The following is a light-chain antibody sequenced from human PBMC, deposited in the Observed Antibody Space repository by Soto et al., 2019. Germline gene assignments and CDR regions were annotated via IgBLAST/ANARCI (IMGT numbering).Light chain of an antibody. J-gene: IGKJ4*01. Sequence: DITMTTNPSVMSASVGDRVTITYRASQGISNSLAWFQQKPGKVPKRLMYAASSLKSGVRLRSSGSGSGTEFTLTIRSLQPEDFATYYCLQHYTFQLTFGGGSKVDIK. CDR3: LQHYTFQLT. CDR2: AAS. CDR1: QGISNS. V-gene: IGKV1-17*03.